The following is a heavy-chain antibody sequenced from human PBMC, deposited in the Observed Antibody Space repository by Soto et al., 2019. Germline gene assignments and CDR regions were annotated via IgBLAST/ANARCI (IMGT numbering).Heavy chain of an antibody. V-gene: IGHV1-2*02. CDR3: VTMSMNTFDI. CDR2: INPNSGGT. Sequence: QVQLVQSGAEVKKPGASVTVSCKASGYTFTGYFIHWVRQAPGQGLEWMGWINPNSGGTSYAQMFQGRVTLTRDTSLSTAYMILSRLRSDDTAVYYCVTMSMNTFDIWGQGTMVTVSS. J-gene: IGHJ3*02. D-gene: IGHD3-22*01. CDR1: GYTFTGYF.